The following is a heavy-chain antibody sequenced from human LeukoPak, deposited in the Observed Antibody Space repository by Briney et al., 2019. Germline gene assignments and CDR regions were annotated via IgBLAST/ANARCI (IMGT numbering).Heavy chain of an antibody. CDR1: GGSISSSSYY. CDR3: AKSVTADP. D-gene: IGHD2-21*02. J-gene: IGHJ5*02. Sequence: ETLSLTCTVSGGSISSSSYYWGWIRQAPGKGLEWVSAISPGGDRTYYADSVKGRFAISRDNSKNTLYLQMNSLRAEDTAVYYCAKSVTADPWGQGTLVTVSS. V-gene: IGHV3-23*01. CDR2: ISPGGDRT.